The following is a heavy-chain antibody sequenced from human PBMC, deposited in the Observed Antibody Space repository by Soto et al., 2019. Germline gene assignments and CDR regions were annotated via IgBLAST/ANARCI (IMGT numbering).Heavy chain of an antibody. CDR3: AKDAQTSYNWNDLGNWFDP. CDR1: GGTFSSYA. D-gene: IGHD1-1*01. V-gene: IGHV1-69*01. J-gene: IGHJ5*02. Sequence: QVQLVQSGAEVKKPGSSVKVSCKESGGTFSSYAIAWVRQAPGEGLEWMGGIVPIFGIANYAQNFQGRVAITADESKNTAYMELSSLRSDDTAVYYCAKDAQTSYNWNDLGNWFDPWGEGTLVIVTS. CDR2: IVPIFGIA.